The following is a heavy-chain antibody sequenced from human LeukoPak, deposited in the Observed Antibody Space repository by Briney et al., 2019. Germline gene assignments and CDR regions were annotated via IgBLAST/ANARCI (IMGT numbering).Heavy chain of an antibody. V-gene: IGHV1-18*01. Sequence: GASVKVSCKASGYTFTSYGISWVRQAPGQGLEWMGWISAYNGNTNYAQKLQGRVTMTTDTSTSTAYMELRSLRSDDTAVYYCARDFWSGRNYYGMDVWGQGTTVTVSS. CDR1: GYTFTSYG. J-gene: IGHJ6*02. CDR2: ISAYNGNT. D-gene: IGHD3-3*01. CDR3: ARDFWSGRNYYGMDV.